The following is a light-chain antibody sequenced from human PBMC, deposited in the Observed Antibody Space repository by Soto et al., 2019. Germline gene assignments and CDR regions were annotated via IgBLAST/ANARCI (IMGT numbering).Light chain of an antibody. CDR1: QTVSSNY. Sequence: EIVLKQSPGTLSLSPGERATLSCRASQTVSSNYLAWYQQKPGQAPRVLIYGASSRFTGIPDRFSGSGSGTDFTLTISRLEPEDFAVYFCQQYGSSPFTFGPGTKVDIK. CDR3: QQYGSSPFT. J-gene: IGKJ3*01. CDR2: GAS. V-gene: IGKV3-20*01.